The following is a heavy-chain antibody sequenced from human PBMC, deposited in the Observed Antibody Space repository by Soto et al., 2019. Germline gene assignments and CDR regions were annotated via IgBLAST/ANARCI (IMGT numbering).Heavy chain of an antibody. V-gene: IGHV4-30-2*01. CDR3: AGMPYTSGLRFDP. D-gene: IGHD6-19*01. Sequence: SETLSLTCNMSGGSYSISTYSWSWIRQPPGKALQWIGFIHQSGVTSYNPSLASRVSISLDRSNNQCSLKLKSVTAADTAVYFCAGMPYTSGLRFDPWGPGTLVTVS. J-gene: IGHJ5*02. CDR1: GGSYSISTYS. CDR2: IHQSGVT.